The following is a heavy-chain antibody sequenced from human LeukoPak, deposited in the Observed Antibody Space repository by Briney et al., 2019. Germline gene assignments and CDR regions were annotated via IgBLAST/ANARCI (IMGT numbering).Heavy chain of an antibody. D-gene: IGHD4-23*01. CDR3: ARDRPSPYGGNSIYYYYGMDV. CDR2: ISSSSSYI. V-gene: IGHV3-21*01. J-gene: IGHJ6*02. Sequence: PGGSLRLSCAASGFTFSGYSMNWVRQAPGKGLEWVSSISSSSSYIYYADSVKGRFTISRDNAKNSLYLQMNSLRAEDTAVYYCARDRPSPYGGNSIYYYYGMDVWGQGTTVTVSS. CDR1: GFTFSGYS.